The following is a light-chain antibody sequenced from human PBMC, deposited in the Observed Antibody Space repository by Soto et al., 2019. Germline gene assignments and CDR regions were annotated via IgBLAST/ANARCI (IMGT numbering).Light chain of an antibody. CDR1: SNDVGGYKY. CDR3: SSYSSNNILSYV. Sequence: QSARTQPASVSGAPGQSITISCTGTSNDVGGYKYVSWYQQRPGTAPKLIMFEVNNRPSGVSDRFSGSRSANTASLTISGLQAQDEADYYCSSYSSNNILSYVFGTGTKVTVL. V-gene: IGLV2-14*03. CDR2: EVN. J-gene: IGLJ1*01.